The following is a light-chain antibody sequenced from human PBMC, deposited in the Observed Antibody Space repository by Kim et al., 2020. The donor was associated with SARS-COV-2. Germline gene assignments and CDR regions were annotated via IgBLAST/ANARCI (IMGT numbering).Light chain of an antibody. CDR1: QDVRNY. V-gene: IGKV3-11*01. Sequence: SSPGERATLSCRASQDVRNYLAWYQQRPGQAPRLLIYDASNRATGIPARFSGSGSGTDFTLTISSLEPEDFAVYYCQQRLTWPLTFGGGTKVDIK. CDR3: QQRLTWPLT. J-gene: IGKJ4*01. CDR2: DAS.